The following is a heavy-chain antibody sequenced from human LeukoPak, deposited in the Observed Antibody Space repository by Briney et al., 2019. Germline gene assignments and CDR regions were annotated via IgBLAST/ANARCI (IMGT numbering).Heavy chain of an antibody. CDR3: ASWGAGGNS. CDR1: GFTLSTYW. D-gene: IGHD3-16*01. CDR2: IKPDGSGK. V-gene: IGHV3-7*01. J-gene: IGHJ4*02. Sequence: GGSLRLACEASGFTLSTYWMNWDRQVHGKGMDWVANIKPDGSGKRYVDSVKGRLTIARDNADNSLSLQMNSLRAEDTAVYYCASWGAGGNSWGQGTLVTVSS.